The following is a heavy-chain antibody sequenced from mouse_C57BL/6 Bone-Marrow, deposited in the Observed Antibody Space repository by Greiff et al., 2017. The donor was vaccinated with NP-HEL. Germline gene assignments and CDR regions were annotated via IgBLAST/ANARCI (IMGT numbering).Heavy chain of an antibody. Sequence: VQLQQSGAELVRPGASVKLSCKASGYTFTDYYINWVKQRPGQGLEWIARIYPGSGNTYYNEKFKGKATLTAEKSSSTAYMQLSSLTSEDSAVYFCARGYAGDYWGQGTTLTVSS. CDR2: IYPGSGNT. J-gene: IGHJ2*01. D-gene: IGHD2-2*01. CDR1: GYTFTDYY. V-gene: IGHV1-76*01. CDR3: ARGYAGDY.